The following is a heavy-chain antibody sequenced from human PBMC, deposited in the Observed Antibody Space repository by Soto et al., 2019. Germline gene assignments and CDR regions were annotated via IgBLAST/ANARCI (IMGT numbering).Heavy chain of an antibody. CDR1: GFTFSSYS. CDR2: ISSSSSTI. V-gene: IGHV3-48*01. D-gene: IGHD4-17*01. CDR3: ASGVTVTNFDY. J-gene: IGHJ4*02. Sequence: EVQLVESGGGLVQPGGSLRLSCAASGFTFSSYSMNWVRQAPGKGLEWVSYISSSSSTIYYADSVKGRFTISRDNDKNSLYLQMNSLRAEDTAVYYGASGVTVTNFDYWGQGTLVTVSS.